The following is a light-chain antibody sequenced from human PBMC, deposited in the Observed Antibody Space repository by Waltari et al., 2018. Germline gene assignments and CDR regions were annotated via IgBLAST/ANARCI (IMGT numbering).Light chain of an antibody. CDR2: DVT. CDR3: CSYAGIWV. Sequence: QSALTQPRSVSGSPGQSVTISCAGTGSDVGDFNSVSWYQQHPGKAPRLVIFDVTQRPPGVPDRVSGSKSGTSASLTVSGLQAEDEADYYCCSYAGIWVFGGGTKLTVL. J-gene: IGLJ3*02. CDR1: GSDVGDFNS. V-gene: IGLV2-11*01.